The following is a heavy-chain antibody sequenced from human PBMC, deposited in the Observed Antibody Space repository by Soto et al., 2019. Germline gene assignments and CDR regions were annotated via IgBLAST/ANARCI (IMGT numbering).Heavy chain of an antibody. CDR3: ARGLVVYYGSGTLEY. CDR2: IYSGGDT. V-gene: IGHV3-66*01. J-gene: IGHJ4*02. Sequence: EVQLVESGGGLVQPGGSLRLSCVASGFSVNSNYMSWVRQAPGKGLECVSLIYSGGDTYYADSVKGRFTISRDNSKNTLYLQMNSLRVEDTAVYYWARGLVVYYGSGTLEYWGQGSLVTVSS. D-gene: IGHD3-10*01. CDR1: GFSVNSNY.